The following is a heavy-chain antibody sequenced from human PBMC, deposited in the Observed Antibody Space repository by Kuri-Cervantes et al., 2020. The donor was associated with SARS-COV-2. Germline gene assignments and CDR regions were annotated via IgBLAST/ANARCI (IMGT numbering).Heavy chain of an antibody. Sequence: SGPTQVKPTQTLTLTCTFSGFSLRTSGVGVGWIRQPPGKALEWLALIYLNDDKRYRPSLKSRLIITKDTSQNQVFLTMTIMIPVDKATYYCARIRQDGYDFWSGYTTCSSYGMCVWGQGTTVTVSS. J-gene: IGHJ6*02. CDR3: ARIRQDGYDFWSGYTTCSSYGMCV. CDR2: IYLNDDK. V-gene: IGHV2-5*01. D-gene: IGHD3-3*01. CDR1: GFSLRTSGVG.